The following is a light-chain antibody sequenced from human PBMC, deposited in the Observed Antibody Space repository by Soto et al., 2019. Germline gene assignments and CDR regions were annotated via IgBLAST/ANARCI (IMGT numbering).Light chain of an antibody. J-gene: IGLJ1*01. CDR2: EVS. Sequence: QSALTQPASVSGSPGQSITISCTGTSSDVGGYNYVSWYQQHPGKAPKLMIYEVSNRPSGVSNRCSGSKSGNTASLTISGLQAEDEVDYYCSSYKSSSTYVFGTGTKLTVL. CDR1: SSDVGGYNY. CDR3: SSYKSSSTYV. V-gene: IGLV2-14*01.